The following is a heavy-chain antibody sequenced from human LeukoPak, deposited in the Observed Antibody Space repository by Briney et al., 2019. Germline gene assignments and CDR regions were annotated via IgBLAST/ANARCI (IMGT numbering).Heavy chain of an antibody. CDR3: AKVGGLAAAGFDH. V-gene: IGHV3-48*03. J-gene: IGHJ4*02. CDR2: ISSSGSTI. Sequence: GGSLRLSCAASGFTFSSYEMNWVRQAPGKGLEWVSYISSSGSTIYYADSVKGRFTISRDNSKNTVYLQMNSLRPEDTAVYYCAKVGGLAAAGFDHWGQGTLVTVSS. CDR1: GFTFSSYE. D-gene: IGHD6-13*01.